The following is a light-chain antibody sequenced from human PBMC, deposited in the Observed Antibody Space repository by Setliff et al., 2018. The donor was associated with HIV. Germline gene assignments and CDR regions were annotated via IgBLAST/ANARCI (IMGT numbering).Light chain of an antibody. J-gene: IGLJ1*01. CDR3: YSYAGNNFYV. CDR1: SSDVGNFDY. Sequence: QSALTQPASVSGSPGQSITISCTGTSSDVGNFDYVSWYQQHPGKAPKLIIYEVTKRPSGVPDRFPGSKSDNTASLTVSGFQTEDEADYYCYSYAGNNFYVFGSGTKVTVL. CDR2: EVT. V-gene: IGLV2-8*01.